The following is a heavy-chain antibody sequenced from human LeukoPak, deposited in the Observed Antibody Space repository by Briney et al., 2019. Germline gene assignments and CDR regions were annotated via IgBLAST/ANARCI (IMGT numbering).Heavy chain of an antibody. CDR3: ARCGAAVTTHFSH. CDR1: GYTFSNYG. D-gene: IGHD4-17*01. CDR2: ISAADRTT. V-gene: IGHV1-18*01. Sequence: AASVTVSCKASGYTFSNYGITWARQAPGQGLEYMAWISAADRTTNYAQTVQGRVTMTTDKSTSTAYMELRSLRSDDTAVYYCARCGAAVTTHFSHWGQGTLVTDCS. J-gene: IGHJ4*02.